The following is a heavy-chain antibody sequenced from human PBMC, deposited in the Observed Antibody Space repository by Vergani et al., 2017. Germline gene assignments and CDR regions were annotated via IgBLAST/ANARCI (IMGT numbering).Heavy chain of an antibody. D-gene: IGHD6-13*01. Sequence: EVQLVQSGAEVKKPGESLKISCKGSGYSFTSYWIGWVRQMPGKGLEWMGIIYPGDSDTRYSPSVQGQVTISADKSISTAYLQWSSLKASDTAMYCCARAAAAGRNYYYGMDVWGQGTTVTASS. J-gene: IGHJ6*02. CDR2: IYPGDSDT. CDR3: ARAAAAGRNYYYGMDV. V-gene: IGHV5-51*01. CDR1: GYSFTSYW.